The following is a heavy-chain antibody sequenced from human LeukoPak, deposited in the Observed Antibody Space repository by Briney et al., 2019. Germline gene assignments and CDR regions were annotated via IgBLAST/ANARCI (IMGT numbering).Heavy chain of an antibody. J-gene: IGHJ5*02. CDR1: GYSISSGYY. CDR2: IYHSGST. Sequence: SETLSLTCTVSGYSISSGYYWGWIRQPPGKGLEWIGSIYHSGSTYYNPSLKSRVTIPVDTSKNQFSLKLSSVPAADTAVYYCARDLKSGGYYYGSGSYLNWFDPWGQGTLVTVSS. V-gene: IGHV4-38-2*02. D-gene: IGHD3-10*01. CDR3: ARDLKSGGYYYGSGSYLNWFDP.